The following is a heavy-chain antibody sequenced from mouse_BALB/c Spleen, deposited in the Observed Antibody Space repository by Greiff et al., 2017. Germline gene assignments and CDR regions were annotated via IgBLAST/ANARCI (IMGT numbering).Heavy chain of an antibody. Sequence: EVQGVESGGGLVKPGGSLKLSCAASGFTFSSYYMSWVRQTPEKRLELVAAINSNGGSTYYPDTVKGRFTISRDNAKNTLYLQMTSLRSEDTAMYYCARTSLRLGYFDVWGAGTTVTVSS. J-gene: IGHJ1*01. CDR1: GFTFSSYY. CDR3: ARTSLRLGYFDV. V-gene: IGHV5-6-2*01. D-gene: IGHD1-2*01. CDR2: INSNGGST.